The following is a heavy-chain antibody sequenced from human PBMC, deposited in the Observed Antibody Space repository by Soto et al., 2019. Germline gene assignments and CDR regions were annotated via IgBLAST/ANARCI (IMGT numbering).Heavy chain of an antibody. D-gene: IGHD2-15*01. Sequence: QVQLVQSGAEVKKPGSSVKVSCKASGGTFSSYSINWVRQAPGQGLEWMGEIIPIFGTANYAQKFQGRVTLTADESPSTAYMDLSRLRSEDTAVYYCARDGGRHSGGIDYWGPGTLVTVSS. CDR2: IIPIFGTA. V-gene: IGHV1-69*01. CDR3: ARDGGRHSGGIDY. J-gene: IGHJ4*02. CDR1: GGTFSSYS.